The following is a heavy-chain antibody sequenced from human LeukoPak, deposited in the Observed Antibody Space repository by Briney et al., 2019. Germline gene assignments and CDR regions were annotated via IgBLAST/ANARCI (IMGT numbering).Heavy chain of an antibody. CDR1: GFTFSSYV. CDR3: ARDCNRDYYDSSGYLYFDY. J-gene: IGHJ4*02. CDR2: ISGGGGST. V-gene: IGHV3-23*01. D-gene: IGHD3-22*01. Sequence: GGSLRLSCAASGFTFSSYVMNWVRQAPGKGLEWVSVISGGGGSTYYADSVKGRFTISRDNSKNTLFLQMNSLRAEDTAVYYCARDCNRDYYDSSGYLYFDYWGQGTLVTVSS.